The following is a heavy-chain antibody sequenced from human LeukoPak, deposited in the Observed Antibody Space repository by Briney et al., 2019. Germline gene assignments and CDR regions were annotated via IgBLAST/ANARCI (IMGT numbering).Heavy chain of an antibody. CDR2: ISSRSTYI. D-gene: IGHD1-26*01. J-gene: IGHJ4*02. CDR3: ARDRGTGAPLDY. V-gene: IGHV3-21*01. CDR1: GFSFSSYS. Sequence: GGSLRLSCAASGFSFSSYSINWVRQAPGKGLEWVSSISSRSTYIYYADSVKGRFTISRDNAKNSLYLQMSSLRAEDTAVYYCARDRGTGAPLDYWGQGTLVTVSS.